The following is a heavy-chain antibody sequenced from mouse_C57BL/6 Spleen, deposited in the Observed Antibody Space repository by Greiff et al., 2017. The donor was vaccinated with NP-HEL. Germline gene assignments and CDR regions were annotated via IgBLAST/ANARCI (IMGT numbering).Heavy chain of an antibody. CDR3: ARSYDGYYPYAMDY. Sequence: EVQLQESGGGLVKPGGSLKLSCAASGFTFSDYGMHWVRQAPEKGLEWVAYISSGSSTIYYADTVKGRFTISRDNAKNTLFLQMTSLRSEDTAMYYCARSYDGYYPYAMDYWGQGTSVTVSS. CDR2: ISSGSSTI. J-gene: IGHJ4*01. V-gene: IGHV5-17*01. D-gene: IGHD2-3*01. CDR1: GFTFSDYG.